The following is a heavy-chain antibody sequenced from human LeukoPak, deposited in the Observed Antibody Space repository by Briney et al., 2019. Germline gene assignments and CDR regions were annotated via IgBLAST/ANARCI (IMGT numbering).Heavy chain of an antibody. J-gene: IGHJ4*02. V-gene: IGHV1-18*01. D-gene: IGHD6-13*01. Sequence: ASVKVSCKASGYTFTSYGVSWVRQAPGQGLEWMGWISGSNGNTNNAQKVQGRVTMNTDTSTSTAYMELRSLRSDDTAVYYCARYPLSYSSNWHYYFDYWGQGTLLTVSS. CDR3: ARYPLSYSSNWHYYFDY. CDR1: GYTFTSYG. CDR2: ISGSNGNT.